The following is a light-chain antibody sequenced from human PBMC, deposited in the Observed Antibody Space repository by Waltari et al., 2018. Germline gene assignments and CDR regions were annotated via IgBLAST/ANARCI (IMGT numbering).Light chain of an antibody. J-gene: IGKJ4*01. CDR3: QQYNHWPLT. CDR1: QNIYTA. V-gene: IGKV3D-15*01. Sequence: EIVMTQSPDTLSVSPGERATLSCRASQNIYTALAWYQQKPGQPPRLLIHSASTGATGIPARLSGSGSGTEFSLTISSMQSEDFAVYYCQQYNHWPLTFGGGTKVDIK. CDR2: SAS.